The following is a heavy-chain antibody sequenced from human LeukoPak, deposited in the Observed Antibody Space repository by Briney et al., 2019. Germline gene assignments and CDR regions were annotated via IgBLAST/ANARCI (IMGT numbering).Heavy chain of an antibody. V-gene: IGHV4-59*01. CDR2: IYYSGST. D-gene: IGHD4-17*01. J-gene: IGHJ4*02. CDR1: GGSISSYY. CDR3: ARSDYGKTREDFDY. Sequence: PSETLSLTCTVSGGSISSYYWSWIRQPPGKGLEWIGYIYYSGSTNYNPSLKSRVTISVDTSKNQFSLKLSSVTAADTAVYYCARSDYGKTREDFDYWGQGTLVTVSS.